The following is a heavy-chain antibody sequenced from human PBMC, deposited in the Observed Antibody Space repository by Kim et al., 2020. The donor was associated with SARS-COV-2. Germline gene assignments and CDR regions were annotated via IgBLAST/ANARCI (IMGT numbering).Heavy chain of an antibody. V-gene: IGHV4-39*01. J-gene: IGHJ4*02. Sequence: SETLSLTCTVSGGSISSSSYYWGWIRQPPGKGLEWIGSIYYSGSTYYNPSLKSRVTISVDTSKNQFSLKLSSVTAADTAVYYCAEFKTGYWGQGTLVTVSS. CDR2: IYYSGST. CDR1: GGSISSSSYY. CDR3: AEFKTGY.